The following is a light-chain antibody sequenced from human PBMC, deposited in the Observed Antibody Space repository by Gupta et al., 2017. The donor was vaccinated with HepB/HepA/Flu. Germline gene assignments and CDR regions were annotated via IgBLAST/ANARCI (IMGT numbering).Light chain of an antibody. Sequence: DSQLTQSPSSLSASVGDRVTIPCRASQGSSNWLAWYQQKPEKAPKSLIYGASSLKSGVPSRFSGSGSGTDFTLIISSLQAEDVATYYCQHDDSYPITFGGGTKVEIK. CDR1: QGSSNW. CDR2: GAS. CDR3: QHDDSYPIT. V-gene: IGKV1D-16*01. J-gene: IGKJ4*01.